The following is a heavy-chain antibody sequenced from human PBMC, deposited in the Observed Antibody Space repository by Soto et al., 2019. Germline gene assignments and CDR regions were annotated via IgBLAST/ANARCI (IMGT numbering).Heavy chain of an antibody. J-gene: IGHJ4*01. Sequence: GFSVKVSCKASGGTFSSYAISWVRQAPGQGLEWMGGIIPIFGTANYAQKFQGRVTITADKSTSTAYMELSSLRSEDTAVYYCARDSREDYYDSSGYSPYYFDYWGQGTLVTVSS. CDR2: IIPIFGTA. V-gene: IGHV1-69*06. D-gene: IGHD3-22*01. CDR1: GGTFSSYA. CDR3: ARDSREDYYDSSGYSPYYFDY.